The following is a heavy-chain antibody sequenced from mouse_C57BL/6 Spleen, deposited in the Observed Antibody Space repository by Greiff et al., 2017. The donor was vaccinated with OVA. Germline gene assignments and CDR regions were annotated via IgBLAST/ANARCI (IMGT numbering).Heavy chain of an antibody. CDR2: IFPSDSET. J-gene: IGHJ3*01. D-gene: IGHD1-1*01. CDR1: GYTFTSYW. CDR3: ARSGGYGGAY. Sequence: QVQLQQPGAELVRPGSSVKLSCKASGYTFTSYWMDWVKQRPGQGLEWIGNIFPSDSETHYNQKFKDKATLTVDKSSSTAYMQLSSLTSEDSAVYYCARSGGYGGAYWGQGTLVTVSA. V-gene: IGHV1-61*01.